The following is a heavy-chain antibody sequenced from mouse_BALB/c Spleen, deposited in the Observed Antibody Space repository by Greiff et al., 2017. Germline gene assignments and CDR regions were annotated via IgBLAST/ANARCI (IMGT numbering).Heavy chain of an antibody. D-gene: IGHD2-1*01. CDR1: GFTFSSYG. J-gene: IGHJ4*01. CDR3: ARLGGNYDYYAMDY. Sequence: EVQLVESGGDLVKPGGSLKLSCAASGFTFSSYGMSWVRQTPDKRLEWVATISSGGSYTCYPDSVKGRFTISRDNAKNTLYLQMSSLKSEDTAMYYCARLGGNYDYYAMDYWGQGTSVTVSS. CDR2: ISSGGSYT. V-gene: IGHV5-6*01.